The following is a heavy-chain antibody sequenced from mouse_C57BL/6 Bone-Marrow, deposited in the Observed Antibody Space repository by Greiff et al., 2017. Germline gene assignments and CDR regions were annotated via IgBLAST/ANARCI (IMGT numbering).Heavy chain of an antibody. J-gene: IGHJ4*01. CDR1: GYTFTSYW. CDR3: AIGSTVGYAMDY. Sequence: QVQLQPGAELVKPGASVKVSCKASGYTFTSYWMHWVKQRPGQGLEWIGRIHPSDSDTNYNQKFKGKATLTVDKSSSTAYMQLSSLTSEDSAVYYCAIGSTVGYAMDYWGQGTSVTVSS. V-gene: IGHV1-74*01. CDR2: IHPSDSDT. D-gene: IGHD1-1*01.